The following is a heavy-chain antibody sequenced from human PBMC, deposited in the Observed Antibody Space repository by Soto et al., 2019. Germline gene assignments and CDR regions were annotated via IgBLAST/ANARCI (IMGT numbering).Heavy chain of an antibody. Sequence: EVQLVESGGGLIQPGGSLRLSCAASGFTVSSNYMSWVRQAPGKGLEWVSVIYSGGSTYYADSVKGRFTISRDNSKNTLYLQMNSLRAEDTAVYYCARDLRFLGYYFDYWGQGTLVTVSS. CDR3: ARDLRFLGYYFDY. CDR1: GFTVSSNY. CDR2: IYSGGST. V-gene: IGHV3-53*01. D-gene: IGHD3-3*01. J-gene: IGHJ4*02.